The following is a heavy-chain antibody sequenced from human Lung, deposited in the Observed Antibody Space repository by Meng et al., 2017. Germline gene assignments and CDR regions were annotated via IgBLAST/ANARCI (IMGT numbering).Heavy chain of an antibody. V-gene: IGHV4-34*01. CDR2: ISHSGST. Sequence: QVQLQHWGEGLLNPSETLSLTCVVSGGSFSDYNWSWSRQPPGKGLEWIGEISHSGSTNYNPSLESRATISVDTSQNNLSLKLSSVTAADSAVYYCARGPTTMAHDFDYWGQGTLVT. J-gene: IGHJ4*02. CDR3: ARGPTTMAHDFDY. D-gene: IGHD4-11*01. CDR1: GGSFSDYN.